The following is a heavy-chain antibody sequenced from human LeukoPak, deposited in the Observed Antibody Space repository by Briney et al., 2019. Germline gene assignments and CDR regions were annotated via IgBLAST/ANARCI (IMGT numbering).Heavy chain of an antibody. Sequence: GGSLRLSCAASGFTFSDNYMTWVRQAPGKGLEWLSYISGNGGVIQYADSVKGRFTISRDNSKNTLYLQMNSLRAEDTAVYYCAKDGYYYDSSGYYFDYWGQGTLVTVSS. CDR3: AKDGYYYDSSGYYFDY. CDR2: ISGNGGVI. D-gene: IGHD3-22*01. J-gene: IGHJ4*02. V-gene: IGHV3-11*04. CDR1: GFTFSDNY.